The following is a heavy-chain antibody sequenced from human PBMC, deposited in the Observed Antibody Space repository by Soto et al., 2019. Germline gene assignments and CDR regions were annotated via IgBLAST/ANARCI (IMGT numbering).Heavy chain of an antibody. J-gene: IGHJ3*02. CDR3: ATSRGDKMGGAFDI. CDR1: GYTFTSYD. D-gene: IGHD3-16*01. Sequence: ASVKVSCKASGYTFTSYDINWVRQATGQGLEWMGWMNPNSGNTGYAQKSEGRATLTRTTSIGPAYMELCILISEDTAVYYWATSRGDKMGGAFDIWGQGTMVTV. V-gene: IGHV1-8*01. CDR2: MNPNSGNT.